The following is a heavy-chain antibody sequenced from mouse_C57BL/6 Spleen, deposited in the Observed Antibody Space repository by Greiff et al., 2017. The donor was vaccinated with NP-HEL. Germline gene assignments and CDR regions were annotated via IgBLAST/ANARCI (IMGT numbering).Heavy chain of an antibody. D-gene: IGHD1-1*01. CDR1: GYAFSSSW. V-gene: IGHV1-82*01. CDR3: AREGPSITTVVAGDAMDY. J-gene: IGHJ4*01. Sequence: VKLVESGPELVKPGASVKISCKASGYAFSSSWMNWVKQRPGKGLEWIGRIYPGDGDTNYNGKFKGKATLTADKSSSTAYMQLSSLTSEDSAVYFCAREGPSITTVVAGDAMDYWGQGTSVTVSS. CDR2: IYPGDGDT.